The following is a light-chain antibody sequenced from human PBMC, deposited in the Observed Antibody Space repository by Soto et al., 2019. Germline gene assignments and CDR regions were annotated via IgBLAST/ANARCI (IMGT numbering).Light chain of an antibody. Sequence: QSVLTQPASVSGSPGQSITISCTGTSSDVGGYNYVSWYQQHPGKAPKLMIYDVSNRPSGVSNRFSGSKSGNTASLTISGLEDEDDADYYCCSYTSSSSLYVFGTGTKVTVL. J-gene: IGLJ1*01. CDR2: DVS. V-gene: IGLV2-14*01. CDR3: CSYTSSSSLYV. CDR1: SSDVGGYNY.